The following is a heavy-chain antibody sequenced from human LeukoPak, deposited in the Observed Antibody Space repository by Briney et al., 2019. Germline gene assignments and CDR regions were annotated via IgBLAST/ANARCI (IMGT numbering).Heavy chain of an antibody. J-gene: IGHJ5*02. CDR3: ARTTELSWFDP. CDR1: DYSISNGYY. CDR2: VYYDGRT. Sequence: SETLSLTCTVSDYSISNGYYWGWLRQPPGKGLEWIATVYYDGRTYYNPSLQSRVTISGDTSKNQVSLRLTSVTAADTAIYYCARTTELSWFDPWGQGTQVTVSS. V-gene: IGHV4-38-2*02. D-gene: IGHD4-17*01.